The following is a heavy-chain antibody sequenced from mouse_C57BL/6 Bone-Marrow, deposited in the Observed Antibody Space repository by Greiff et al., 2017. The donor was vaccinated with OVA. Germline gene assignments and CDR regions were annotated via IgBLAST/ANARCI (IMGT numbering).Heavy chain of an antibody. CDR2: IYPRSGNT. D-gene: IGHD1-1*01. J-gene: IGHJ1*03. CDR1: GYTFTSYG. Sequence: VQLQQSGAELARPGASVKLSCKASGYTFTSYGISWVKQRTGQGLEWIGEIYPRSGNTYYNEKFKGKVTLTADKSSSTAYMELRSLTSEDSAVYFCARPVGGPYFDVWGTGTTVTVSS. V-gene: IGHV1-81*01. CDR3: ARPVGGPYFDV.